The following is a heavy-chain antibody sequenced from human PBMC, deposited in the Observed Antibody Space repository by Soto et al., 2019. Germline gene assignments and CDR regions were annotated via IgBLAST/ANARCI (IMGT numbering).Heavy chain of an antibody. Sequence: PGGSLRLSCTASGFTFGDYAMSWVRQAPGKGLEWVGFIRSKAYGGTTEYAASVKGRFTISRDDSKSIAYLQMNSLKTEDTAVYYCTRDPDYYDSSGYRDWGQGTLVTVPQ. V-gene: IGHV3-49*04. D-gene: IGHD3-22*01. CDR2: IRSKAYGGTT. CDR3: TRDPDYYDSSGYRD. CDR1: GFTFGDYA. J-gene: IGHJ4*02.